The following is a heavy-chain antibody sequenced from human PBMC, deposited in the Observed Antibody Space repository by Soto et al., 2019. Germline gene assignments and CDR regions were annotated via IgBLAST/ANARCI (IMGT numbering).Heavy chain of an antibody. V-gene: IGHV3-48*01. CDR3: ARDLNYGLFDY. J-gene: IGHJ4*02. D-gene: IGHD4-17*01. Sequence: GGSLRLSCAASEFTFTDYYMNWVRQAPGKGLEWVSYISSSSSTIYYADSVKGRFTISRDNAKNSLYLQMNSLRAEDTAVYYCARDLNYGLFDYWGQGTLVTVSS. CDR2: ISSSSSTI. CDR1: EFTFTDYY.